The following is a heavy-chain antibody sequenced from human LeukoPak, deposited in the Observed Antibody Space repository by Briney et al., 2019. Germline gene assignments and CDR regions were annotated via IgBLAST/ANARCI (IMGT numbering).Heavy chain of an antibody. D-gene: IGHD2-15*01. CDR2: ISSSTSTI. Sequence: GGSLRLSCAASGFTFSSYEMNWVRQAPGKGLEWVSYISSSTSTIYYADSVKGRFTISRDNAKNSLYLQMNSLRAEDTAVYYCARGDKVVAADYYYYMDVWGKGTTVTTSS. V-gene: IGHV3-48*03. CDR3: ARGDKVVAADYYYYMDV. J-gene: IGHJ6*03. CDR1: GFTFSSYE.